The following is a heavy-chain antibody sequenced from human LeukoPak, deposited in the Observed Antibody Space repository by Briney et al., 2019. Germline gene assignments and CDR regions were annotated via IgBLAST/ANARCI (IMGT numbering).Heavy chain of an antibody. CDR1: GFTFNSYG. J-gene: IGHJ3*01. Sequence: GGSLRLSCAASGFTFNSYGMNWVRQAPGKGLEWVAFIRYDGSNKYYADSVKGRFIIYRDNSKNTLYLQMNSLRDEDTALYYCAKRIEMATKISGALDVWGQGTMVTVSS. CDR2: IRYDGSNK. V-gene: IGHV3-30*02. D-gene: IGHD5-24*01. CDR3: AKRIEMATKISGALDV.